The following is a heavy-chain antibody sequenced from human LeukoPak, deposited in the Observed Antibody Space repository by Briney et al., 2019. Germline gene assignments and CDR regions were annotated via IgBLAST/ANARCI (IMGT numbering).Heavy chain of an antibody. V-gene: IGHV3-21*01. CDR3: ARVSAGRLHDAFDI. J-gene: IGHJ3*02. CDR2: ISSSSSYI. Sequence: GRSLRLSCAASGFTFSSYGMNWVRQAPGKGLEWVSSISSSSSYIYYADSVKGRFTISRDNAKNSLYLQMNSLRAEDTAVYYCARVSAGRLHDAFDIWGQGTMVTVSS. CDR1: GFTFSSYG.